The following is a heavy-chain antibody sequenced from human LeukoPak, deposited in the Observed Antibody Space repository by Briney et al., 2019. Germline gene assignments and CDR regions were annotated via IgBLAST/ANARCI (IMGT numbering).Heavy chain of an antibody. Sequence: QPGGSLRLSCAASGFTVSSNYMSWVRQAPGKGLEWVSVIYSGGSTYYADSVKGRFTISRDNSKNTLYLQMNSLRAEDTAVYYCARDLDCSGGSRYSYWGQGTLVTVSS. CDR3: ARDLDCSGGSRYSY. J-gene: IGHJ4*02. V-gene: IGHV3-66*02. CDR2: IYSGGST. D-gene: IGHD2-15*01. CDR1: GFTVSSNY.